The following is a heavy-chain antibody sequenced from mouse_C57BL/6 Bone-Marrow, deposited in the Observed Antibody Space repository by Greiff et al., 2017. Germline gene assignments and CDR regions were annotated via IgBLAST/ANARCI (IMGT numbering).Heavy chain of an antibody. V-gene: IGHV5-15*01. Sequence: EVKLQESGGGLVQPGGSLKLSCAASGFTFSDYGMAWVRQAPRKGPEWVAFISNLAYSIYYADTVTGRFTISRENAKNTLYLEMSSLRSEDTAMYYCARNYVYFDVWGTGTTVTVSS. CDR1: GFTFSDYG. J-gene: IGHJ1*03. D-gene: IGHD2-1*01. CDR3: ARNYVYFDV. CDR2: ISNLAYSI.